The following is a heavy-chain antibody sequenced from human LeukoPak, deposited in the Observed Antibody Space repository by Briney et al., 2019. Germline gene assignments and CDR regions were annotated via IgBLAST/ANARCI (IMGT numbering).Heavy chain of an antibody. V-gene: IGHV1-18*01. D-gene: IGHD6-13*01. CDR2: IATYNSKT. Sequence: ASVKVSCKASGYTFSSYGISWVRQAPGQGLEWMGWIATYNSKTKYAEKVQGRVTMTTDTSTTTAYVELRTLRSDDTAAYYCARDMVGLAADGNWFDPWGQGTLVTVSS. CDR1: GYTFSSYG. CDR3: ARDMVGLAADGNWFDP. J-gene: IGHJ5*02.